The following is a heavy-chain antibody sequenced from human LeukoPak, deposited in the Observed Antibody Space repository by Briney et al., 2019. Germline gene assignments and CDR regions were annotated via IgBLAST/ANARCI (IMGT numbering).Heavy chain of an antibody. CDR3: ARDRLKYYYYYGMDV. J-gene: IGHJ6*02. CDR1: GFTFSSYE. CDR2: ISSSGSTI. D-gene: IGHD2-21*02. V-gene: IGHV3-48*03. Sequence: GGSLRLSCAASGFTFSSYEMNWVRQAPGNGLEWVSYISSSGSTIYYADSVKGRFTISRDNAKNSLYLQMNSLRAEDTAVYYCARDRLKYYYYYGMDVWGQGTTVTVSS.